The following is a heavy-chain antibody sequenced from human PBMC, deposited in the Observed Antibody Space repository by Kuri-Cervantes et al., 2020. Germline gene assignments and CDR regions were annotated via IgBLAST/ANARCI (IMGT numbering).Heavy chain of an antibody. Sequence: ASVKVSCKASGYTFTGYYMHWVRQAPGQGLEWMGWINPNSGGTNYAQKFQGWVTMTRDTSISTAYMELSRLRSDDTAVYYCAKDSTQWLVSGVDYWGQGTLVTVSS. CDR1: GYTFTGYY. V-gene: IGHV1-2*04. CDR3: AKDSTQWLVSGVDY. J-gene: IGHJ4*02. D-gene: IGHD6-19*01. CDR2: INPNSGGT.